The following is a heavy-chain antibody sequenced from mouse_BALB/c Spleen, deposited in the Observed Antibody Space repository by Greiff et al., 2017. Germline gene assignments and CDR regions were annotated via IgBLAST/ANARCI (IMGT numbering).Heavy chain of an antibody. D-gene: IGHD1-1*01. Sequence: EVKLMESGPSLVKPSQTLSLTCSVTGDSITSGYWNWIRKFPGNKLEYMGYISYSGSTYYNPSLKSRISITRDTSKNQYYLQLNSVTTEDTATYYCARDMGTVVATKDAMDYWGQGTSVTVSS. V-gene: IGHV3-8*02. CDR2: ISYSGST. CDR1: GDSITSGY. J-gene: IGHJ4*01. CDR3: ARDMGTVVATKDAMDY.